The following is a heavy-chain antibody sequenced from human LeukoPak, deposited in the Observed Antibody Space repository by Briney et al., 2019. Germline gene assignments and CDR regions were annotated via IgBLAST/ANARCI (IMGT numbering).Heavy chain of an antibody. CDR1: GGTFSSYA. J-gene: IGHJ3*02. Sequence: GASVKVSCKASGGTFSSYAISWVRQAPGQGLEWMGRIIPIFGTANYAQKFQGRVTITTDESTSTAYMELSSLRSEDTAVYYCASSIEYYYDSDAFDIWGQGTMVTVSS. D-gene: IGHD3-22*01. V-gene: IGHV1-69*05. CDR2: IIPIFGTA. CDR3: ASSIEYYYDSDAFDI.